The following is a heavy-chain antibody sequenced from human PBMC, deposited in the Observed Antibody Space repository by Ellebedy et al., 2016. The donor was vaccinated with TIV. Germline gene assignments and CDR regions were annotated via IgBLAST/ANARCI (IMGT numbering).Heavy chain of an antibody. Sequence: AASVKVSCKASGYTFTTYGISWVRQAPGQGLEWMGWISTYNDNTHHAQKVQGRVNMTTDTSTSTAYMELSSLRSEDTAVYYCAGGRHYYDSSAAFDIWGQGTMVTVSS. V-gene: IGHV1-18*01. D-gene: IGHD3-22*01. CDR3: AGGRHYYDSSAAFDI. J-gene: IGHJ3*02. CDR2: ISTYNDNT. CDR1: GYTFTTYG.